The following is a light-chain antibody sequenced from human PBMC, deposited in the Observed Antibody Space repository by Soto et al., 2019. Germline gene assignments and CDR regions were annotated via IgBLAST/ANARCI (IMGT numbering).Light chain of an antibody. J-gene: IGKJ5*01. CDR2: DAS. CDR3: QQYNSWPPT. V-gene: IGKV3-15*01. Sequence: IVMTQAQATLSVSLGERATLSCRASQSVRSNLAWYQQKPGQAPRLLIYDASTRAPGIPARFSGSGSGTELTLTISSLQSDDFAVYHCQQYNSWPPTFGHGTRLEIK. CDR1: QSVRSN.